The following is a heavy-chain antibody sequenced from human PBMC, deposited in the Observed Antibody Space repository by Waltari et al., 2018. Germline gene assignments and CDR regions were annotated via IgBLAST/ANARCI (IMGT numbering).Heavy chain of an antibody. D-gene: IGHD3-3*01. CDR2: IIPNFRSQ. V-gene: IGHV1-69*01. CDR1: GVTFPTYG. CDR3: ARGGTRFVERLLFIPLDP. J-gene: IGHJ5*02. Sequence: QVQLVQSGAEVKKPGSSMKLSCKAFGVTFPTYGLNWVRQAPGQGLEWMGGIIPNFRSQSYAQKFQGRVKITADEHTSTSYMELSRLKGEDTAVYYCARGGTRFVERLLFIPLDPWGQGTLVTVSS.